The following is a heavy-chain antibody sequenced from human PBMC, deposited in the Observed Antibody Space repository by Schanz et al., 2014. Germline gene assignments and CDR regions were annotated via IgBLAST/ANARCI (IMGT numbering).Heavy chain of an antibody. CDR2: ISSGSSYA. V-gene: IGHV3-48*04. Sequence: EADLVESGGGLIQRGESLRLSCSASGFSFSSYSMNWVRQAPGKGLEWVSDISSGSSYANYADSVKGRFTISRDNAKNSLYLQMNSLSADDTAVFYCAKGMGYCSGGTCYDYYYYGLDVWGQGTTVTVSS. CDR3: AKGMGYCSGGTCYDYYYYGLDV. CDR1: GFSFSSYS. D-gene: IGHD2-15*01. J-gene: IGHJ6*02.